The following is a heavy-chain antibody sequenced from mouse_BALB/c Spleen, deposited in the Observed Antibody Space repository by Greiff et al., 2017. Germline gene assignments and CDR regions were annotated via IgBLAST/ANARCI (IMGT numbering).Heavy chain of an antibody. CDR2: IWSGGST. CDR1: GFSLTSYG. CDR3: ARNDYGGYYYAMDY. Sequence: VQLQQSGPGLVQPSQSLSITCTVSGFSLTSYGVHWVRQSPGKGLEWLGVIWSGGSTDYNAAFISRLSISKDNSKSQVFFKMNSLQANDTAIYYCARNDYGGYYYAMDYWGQGTSVTVSS. D-gene: IGHD2-4*01. J-gene: IGHJ4*01. V-gene: IGHV2-2*02.